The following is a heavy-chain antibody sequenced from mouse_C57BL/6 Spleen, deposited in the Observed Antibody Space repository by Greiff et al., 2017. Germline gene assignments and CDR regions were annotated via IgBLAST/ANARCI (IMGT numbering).Heavy chain of an antibody. V-gene: IGHV3-6*01. D-gene: IGHD2-1*01. CDR2: ISYDGSN. CDR3: ARVPLYYGNSYAMDY. Sequence: DVQLQESGPGLVKPSQSLSLTCSVTGYSITSGYYWNWIRQFPGNKLEWMGYISYDGSNNYNPSLKNRISITRDTSKNQFFLKLNSVTTEDTATYYCARVPLYYGNSYAMDYWGQGTSVTVSS. J-gene: IGHJ4*01. CDR1: GYSITSGYY.